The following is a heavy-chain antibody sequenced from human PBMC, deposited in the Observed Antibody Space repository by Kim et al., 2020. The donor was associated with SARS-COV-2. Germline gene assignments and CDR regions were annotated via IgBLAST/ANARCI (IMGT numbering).Heavy chain of an antibody. D-gene: IGHD6-13*01. Sequence: KFQGRVTMTEDTSTDTAYMELSSLRSEDTAVYYCATPFDGYSSSWFDYWGQGTLVTVSS. V-gene: IGHV1-24*01. J-gene: IGHJ4*02. CDR3: ATPFDGYSSSWFDY.